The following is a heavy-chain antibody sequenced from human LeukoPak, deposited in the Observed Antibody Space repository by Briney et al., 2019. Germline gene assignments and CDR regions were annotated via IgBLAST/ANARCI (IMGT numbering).Heavy chain of an antibody. CDR1: GGSISSYY. CDR2: IYYSGST. V-gene: IGHV4-59*01. CDR3: ARVSDDSSGYYHY. J-gene: IGHJ4*02. Sequence: TSETLSLTCTVSGGSISSYYWSLIRQPPGKGLEWIGYIYYSGSTNYNPSLKSRVTISVDTSKNQFSLKLSSVTAADTAVYYCARVSDDSSGYYHYWGQGTLVTVSS. D-gene: IGHD3-22*01.